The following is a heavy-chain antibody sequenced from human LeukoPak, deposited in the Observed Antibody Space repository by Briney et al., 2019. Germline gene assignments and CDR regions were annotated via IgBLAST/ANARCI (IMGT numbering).Heavy chain of an antibody. D-gene: IGHD5-12*01. V-gene: IGHV1-2*02. Sequence: ASVKVSCKASGYTFTGYYMHWVRQAPGQGLEWMGWINPNSGGTNYAQKFQGRVTMTRDTSISTAYMELSRLRSDDTAVYYCAREWLRHYYYGMDVWGQGTTVTVSS. CDR3: AREWLRHYYYGMDV. J-gene: IGHJ6*02. CDR1: GYTFTGYY. CDR2: INPNSGGT.